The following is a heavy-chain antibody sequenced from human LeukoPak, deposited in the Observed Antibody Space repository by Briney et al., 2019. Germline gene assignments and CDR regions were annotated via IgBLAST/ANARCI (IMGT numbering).Heavy chain of an antibody. D-gene: IGHD6-19*01. CDR2: ISSSGHYI. Sequence: GGSLRLSCVDSGLSFSSYTMYWVRQAPGGGLEWVSAISSSGHYIYYADSVKGRFTISRDNSKNTLYLQMNSLRAEDTAVYYCARDGSSGWYPVKDFDYWGQGTLVTVSS. CDR1: GLSFSSYT. V-gene: IGHV3-21*01. CDR3: ARDGSSGWYPVKDFDY. J-gene: IGHJ4*02.